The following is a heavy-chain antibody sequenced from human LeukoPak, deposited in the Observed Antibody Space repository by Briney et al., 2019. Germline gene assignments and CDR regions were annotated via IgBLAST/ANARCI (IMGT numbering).Heavy chain of an antibody. D-gene: IGHD3-22*01. CDR1: GGSISSSNW. Sequence: SGTLSLTCAVSGGSISSSNWWSWVRQPPGKGLEWIGEIYHSGSTNYNPSLKSRVTISVDKSKNQFSLKLSSVTAADTAVYYCARGRPGYYYDSSGYYSVGHFFDYWGQGTLVAVSS. J-gene: IGHJ4*02. V-gene: IGHV4-4*02. CDR2: IYHSGST. CDR3: ARGRPGYYYDSSGYYSVGHFFDY.